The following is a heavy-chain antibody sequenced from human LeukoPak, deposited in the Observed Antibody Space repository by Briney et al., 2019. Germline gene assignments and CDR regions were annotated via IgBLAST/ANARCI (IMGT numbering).Heavy chain of an antibody. Sequence: ASVKVSCKASGGTFSSYAISWVRQAPGQGLEWMGGIIPNSGGTNYAQKFQGRVTMTRDTSISTAYMELSRLRSDDTAVYSCARSYGGNTPFDYWGQGTLVTVSS. CDR2: IIPNSGGT. CDR1: GGTFSSYA. CDR3: ARSYGGNTPFDY. J-gene: IGHJ4*02. V-gene: IGHV1-2*02. D-gene: IGHD4-23*01.